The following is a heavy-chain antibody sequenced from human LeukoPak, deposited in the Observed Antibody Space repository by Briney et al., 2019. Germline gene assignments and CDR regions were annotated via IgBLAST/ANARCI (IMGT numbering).Heavy chain of an antibody. D-gene: IGHD2-15*01. J-gene: IGHJ4*02. CDR3: AKGDCSSGSCYFDY. CDR2: LSDTGDST. V-gene: IGHV3-23*01. Sequence: GGSLRLSCAASGFTLSNHPMYWVRQAPGKGLEWVSSLSDTGDSTHYADSVKGRFTISRDSARSALYLQMNSLRAEDTAVYYGAKGDCSSGSCYFDYWGQGSQVTVSS. CDR1: GFTLSNHP.